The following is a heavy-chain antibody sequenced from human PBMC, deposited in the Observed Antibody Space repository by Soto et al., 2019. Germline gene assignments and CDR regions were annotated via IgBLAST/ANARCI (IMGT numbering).Heavy chain of an antibody. J-gene: IGHJ6*03. CDR2: IYYSGST. CDR1: GGSISSYY. CDR3: ARGVPHYYYYYYMDV. D-gene: IGHD6-6*01. V-gene: IGHV4-59*01. Sequence: SETLSLTCTVSGGSISSYYWSWIRQPPGKGLEWIGYIYYSGSTNYNPSLKSRVTISVDTSKNQFSLKLSSVTAADTAVYYCARGVPHYYYYYYMDVWGKGTTVTVS.